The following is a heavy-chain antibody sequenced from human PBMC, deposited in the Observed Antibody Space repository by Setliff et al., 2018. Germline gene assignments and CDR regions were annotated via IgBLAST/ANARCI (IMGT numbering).Heavy chain of an antibody. D-gene: IGHD2-2*01. Sequence: SETLSLTCSVSSGSMRNYYWIWIRQPAGEGLEWIGRIYTSGSTNYIPSLKRRVTISLEMSKNQFSLTLSSVTAADTAVYYCARARPATIAGVVPGVADFGIDVWGQGTTVTVSS. J-gene: IGHJ6*02. CDR3: ARARPATIAGVVPGVADFGIDV. CDR2: IYTSGST. V-gene: IGHV4-4*07. CDR1: SGSMRNYY.